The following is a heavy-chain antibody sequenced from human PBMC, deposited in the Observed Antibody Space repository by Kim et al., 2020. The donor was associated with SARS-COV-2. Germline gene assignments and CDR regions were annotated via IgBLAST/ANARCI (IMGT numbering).Heavy chain of an antibody. CDR3: ARYSGSYGDAFDI. V-gene: IGHV4-39*07. CDR1: GGSISSSSYY. Sequence: SETLSLTCTVSGGSISSSSYYWGWIRQPPGKGLEWIGSIYYSGSTYYNPSLKSRVTISVDTSKNQFSLKLSSVTAADTAVYYCARYSGSYGDAFDIWGQG. J-gene: IGHJ3*02. CDR2: IYYSGST. D-gene: IGHD1-26*01.